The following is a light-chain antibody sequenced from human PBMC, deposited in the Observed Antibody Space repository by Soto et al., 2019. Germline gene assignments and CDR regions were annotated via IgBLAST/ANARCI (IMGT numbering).Light chain of an antibody. CDR2: GTS. J-gene: IGKJ5*01. Sequence: EIVMTQSPATLSVSPGDRATLSCRAGQPLNNNVAWYQHKPGQAPRLLIYGTSTRATGISARFSGSGSGTDFTLTISSLEPEDFAVYYCQQRSNWPSITFGQGTRLEIK. CDR1: QPLNNN. V-gene: IGKV3-15*01. CDR3: QQRSNWPSIT.